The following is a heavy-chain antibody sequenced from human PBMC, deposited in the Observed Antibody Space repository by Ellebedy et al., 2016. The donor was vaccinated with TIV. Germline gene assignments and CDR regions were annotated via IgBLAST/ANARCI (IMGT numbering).Heavy chain of an antibody. D-gene: IGHD4-17*01. Sequence: GGSLRLXXAASGFMFSDYAINWVRHSPGTGLEWVSSINVRGDRTYYADSVKGRFTISRDNSKNVLYLPMIGLRVEDTAMYYCAKPARTDATDYWGQGTLVTVSS. CDR3: AKPARTDATDY. CDR1: GFMFSDYA. CDR2: INVRGDRT. J-gene: IGHJ4*02. V-gene: IGHV3-23*01.